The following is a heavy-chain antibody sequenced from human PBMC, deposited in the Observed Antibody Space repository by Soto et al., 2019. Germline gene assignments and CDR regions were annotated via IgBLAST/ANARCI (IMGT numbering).Heavy chain of an antibody. D-gene: IGHD3-3*01. CDR1: GYTFTGYY. CDR2: INPNSGGT. V-gene: IGHV1-2*04. CDR3: ARDPYDFWSGSGWFDP. Sequence: ASVKVSCKASGYTFTGYYMHWVRQAPGQGLEWMGWINPNSGGTNYAQKFQGWVTMTRDTSISTAYMELSRLRSDDTAVYYCARDPYDFWSGSGWFDPWGQGTLVTVSS. J-gene: IGHJ5*02.